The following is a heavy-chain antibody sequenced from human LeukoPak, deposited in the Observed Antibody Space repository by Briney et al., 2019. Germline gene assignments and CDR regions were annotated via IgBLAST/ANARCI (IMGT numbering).Heavy chain of an antibody. V-gene: IGHV3-30*02. D-gene: IGHD3-22*01. J-gene: IGHJ4*02. CDR3: ARVVGYYDSSGHYYFDY. CDR1: GFTFSSYG. Sequence: GGSLRLPCAASGFTFSSYGMHWVRQAPGKGLEWVAFIRYDGSNKYYADSVKGRFTISRDNSKNTLYLQMNSLRAEDTALYYCARVVGYYDSSGHYYFDYWGQGTLVTVSS. CDR2: IRYDGSNK.